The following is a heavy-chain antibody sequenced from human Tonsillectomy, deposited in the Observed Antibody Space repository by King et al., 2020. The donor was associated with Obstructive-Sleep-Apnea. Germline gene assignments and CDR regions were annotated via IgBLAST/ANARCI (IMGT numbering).Heavy chain of an antibody. CDR1: GFTFSSYT. Sequence: VQLVESGGGLVQPGGSLRLSCAASGFTFSSYTMSWVRQAPGKGLEWFSGISGCGTNTYYGESVKGRFIIARDNSKNTLDLQMNKLRAEDTAVYFCAQASLPPSDYWGQGALVTVSS. V-gene: IGHV3-23*04. CDR3: AQASLPPSDY. CDR2: ISGCGTNT. J-gene: IGHJ4*02.